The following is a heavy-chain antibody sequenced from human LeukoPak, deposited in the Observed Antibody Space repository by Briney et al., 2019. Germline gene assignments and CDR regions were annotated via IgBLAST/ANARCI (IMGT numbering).Heavy chain of an antibody. V-gene: IGHV3-23*01. J-gene: IGHJ4*02. Sequence: GGSLRLSCAASGFTFSSYVMSWVRQAPGKGLEWVSAISGSGGSTYYADSVKGRFTISRDNSKNTLYLQMNSLRAEDTAVYYCAKCYAYYDSSGDFDYWGQGTLVTVSS. CDR1: GFTFSSYV. CDR2: ISGSGGST. CDR3: AKCYAYYDSSGDFDY. D-gene: IGHD3-22*01.